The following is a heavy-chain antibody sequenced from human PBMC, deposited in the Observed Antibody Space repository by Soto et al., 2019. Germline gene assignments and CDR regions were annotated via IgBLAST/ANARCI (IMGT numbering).Heavy chain of an antibody. D-gene: IGHD3-3*01. CDR3: AHRVLRTVFGLVTTTAIYFDF. CDR2: IYWDDDK. CDR1: GFSLTTSGVG. J-gene: IGHJ4*02. Sequence: QITLKESGPPVVKPTETLTLTCTFSGFSLTTSGVGVGWVRQSPGKAPEWLALIYWDDDKRYSTSLKSRLTITKDTSKDKVVLTMAIGGPADTATYYCAHRVLRTVFGLVTTTAIYFDFWGQGTPVVVSS. V-gene: IGHV2-5*02.